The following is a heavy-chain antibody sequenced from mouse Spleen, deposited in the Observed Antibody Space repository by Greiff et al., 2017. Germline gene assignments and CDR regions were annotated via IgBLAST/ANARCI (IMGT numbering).Heavy chain of an antibody. V-gene: IGHV5-9-3*01. J-gene: IGHJ4*01. Sequence: EVQVVESGGGLVKLGGSLKLSCAASGFTFSSYAMSWVRQTPEKRLEWVATISSGGGNTYYPDSVKGRFTISRDNAKNTLYLQMSSLKSEDTAMYYCARHRDPTRGYYAMDYWGQGTSVTVSS. D-gene: IGHD3-3*01. CDR2: ISSGGGNT. CDR3: ARHRDPTRGYYAMDY. CDR1: GFTFSSYA.